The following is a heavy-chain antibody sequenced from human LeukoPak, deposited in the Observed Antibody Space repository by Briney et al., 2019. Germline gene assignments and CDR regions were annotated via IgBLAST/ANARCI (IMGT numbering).Heavy chain of an antibody. CDR3: ARDAPPCCSGGSCYSRY. J-gene: IGHJ4*02. V-gene: IGHV3-7*01. CDR2: IKQDGSEK. Sequence: GGSLRLSCAASGFTFSSYWMSWVRQAPGKGLEWVANIKQDGSEKYYVDFVKGRFTISRDNAKNSLYLQMNRLRAEDTAVYDCARDAPPCCSGGSCYSRYWGQGALVTVSS. D-gene: IGHD2-15*01. CDR1: GFTFSSYW.